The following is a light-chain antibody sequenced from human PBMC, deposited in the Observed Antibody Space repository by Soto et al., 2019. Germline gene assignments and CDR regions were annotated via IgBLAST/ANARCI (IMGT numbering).Light chain of an antibody. CDR3: LQDHNYPLT. Sequence: AIQMTQFPSSLSASVGDRVTITCRASQDIRSDLGWYQQRPGEAPKLLIYASSSLQSGVPSRFSGSGSGTDFTLTISSLQPEDLATYHCLQDHNYPLTFGGGTKV. J-gene: IGKJ4*01. CDR2: ASS. CDR1: QDIRSD. V-gene: IGKV1-6*01.